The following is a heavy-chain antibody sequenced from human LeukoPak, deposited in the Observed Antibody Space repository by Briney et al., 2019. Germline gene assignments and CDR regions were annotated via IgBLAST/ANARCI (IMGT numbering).Heavy chain of an antibody. Sequence: PGRSLRLSCAASGFTFSSYSMNWVRQAPGKGLEWVSSISSSSSYIYYADSVKGRFTITRDNAKNALYLQMNSLRAEDTGVYFCARGQTLTFWGQGTLVTVSS. CDR2: ISSSSSYI. CDR3: ARGQTLTF. CDR1: GFTFSSYS. J-gene: IGHJ4*02. V-gene: IGHV3-21*06.